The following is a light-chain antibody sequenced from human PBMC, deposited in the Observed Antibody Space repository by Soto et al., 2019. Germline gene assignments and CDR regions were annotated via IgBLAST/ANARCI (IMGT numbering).Light chain of an antibody. CDR3: SSYTTSSTLVL. CDR1: SSDVGAYNY. CDR2: EVS. V-gene: IGLV2-14*01. Sequence: QSALTQPASVSGSPGQSITISCSGTSSDVGAYNYVSWYQQHPGKAPKLIIYEVSNRPSGLSNRFSGSKSGNTASLTISGLQAEDEADYYCSSYTTSSTLVLFGGGTKLTVL. J-gene: IGLJ2*01.